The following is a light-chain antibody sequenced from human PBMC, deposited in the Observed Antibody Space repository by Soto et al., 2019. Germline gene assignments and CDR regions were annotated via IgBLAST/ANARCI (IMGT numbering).Light chain of an antibody. CDR2: STY. CDR1: QDIGND. V-gene: IGKV1-17*01. Sequence: DIQMTQSPSSLSASVGDRVTITCRASQDIGNDLGWYQQKPGKAPKRLIYSTYSLQTGVPSRFSGSGSGTYFILIIILLKPEDPATYFCLQHNSYPRTFGQGTKVKV. CDR3: LQHNSYPRT. J-gene: IGKJ1*01.